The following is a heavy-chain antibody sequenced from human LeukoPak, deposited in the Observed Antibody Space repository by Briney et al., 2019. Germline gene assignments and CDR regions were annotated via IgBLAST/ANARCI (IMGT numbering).Heavy chain of an antibody. V-gene: IGHV3-23*01. Sequence: GGSLRLSCAASGFTFSSCAMNWVRQAPGRGLEWVSSISGSGGSTCYADSVKGRFTISRANSKNTLYLQMNGLRAEDTAIYYCAKGTGEYASGPDYWGQGTLVTVSS. CDR3: AKGTGEYASGPDY. CDR1: GFTFSSCA. D-gene: IGHD6-19*01. J-gene: IGHJ4*02. CDR2: ISGSGGST.